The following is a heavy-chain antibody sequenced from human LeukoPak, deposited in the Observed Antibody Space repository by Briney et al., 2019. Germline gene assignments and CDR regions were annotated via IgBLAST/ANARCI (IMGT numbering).Heavy chain of an antibody. J-gene: IGHJ4*02. V-gene: IGHV3-21*01. CDR1: GYSFTSYW. CDR2: ISSSSSYI. Sequence: GESLRISCKGSGYSFTSYWISWVRQMPGKGLEWVSSISSSSSYIYYADSVKGRFTISRDKAKNPLYLQMNSLRAEDTAIYYCAREGMVATFDYWGQGTLVTVSS. D-gene: IGHD5-12*01. CDR3: AREGMVATFDY.